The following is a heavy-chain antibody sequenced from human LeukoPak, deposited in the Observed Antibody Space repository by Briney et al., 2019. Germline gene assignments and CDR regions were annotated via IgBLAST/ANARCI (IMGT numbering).Heavy chain of an antibody. CDR2: ISGSGETT. V-gene: IGHV3-23*01. CDR3: AKTHGYFDQ. CDR1: GFTFSSYG. J-gene: IGHJ4*02. D-gene: IGHD3-22*01. Sequence: GGSLRLSCAASGFTFSSYGMTWLRQTPAKGLEWVSAISGSGETTYYSDSVKDRFTISRDNSKNTLFLQMNSLRVEDAAMYYCAKTHGYFDQWGQGTLVAVSS.